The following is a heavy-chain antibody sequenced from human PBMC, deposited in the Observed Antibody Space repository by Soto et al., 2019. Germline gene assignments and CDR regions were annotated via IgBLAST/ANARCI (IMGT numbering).Heavy chain of an antibody. CDR3: GRSSFYNHDALDM. D-gene: IGHD3-10*01. V-gene: IGHV4-34*01. CDR1: GGSFSTFY. J-gene: IGHJ3*02. Sequence: QVQLQQWGAGLLKPSETLSLTCAVYGGSFSTFYWSWIRQPPGKGLEWSGEVNHSGSTNYNMSLKNAIIISVDTSKNHFSLKLSSVTAADTALYYCGRSSFYNHDALDMWGQGTMVTVSS. CDR2: VNHSGST.